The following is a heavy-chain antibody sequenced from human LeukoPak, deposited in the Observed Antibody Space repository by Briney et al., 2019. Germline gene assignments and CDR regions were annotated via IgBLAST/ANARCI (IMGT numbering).Heavy chain of an antibody. V-gene: IGHV4-39*07. D-gene: IGHD3/OR15-3a*01. CDR1: GGSISSSSYY. CDR2: IYYSGST. CDR3: ARVGIGRCADH. J-gene: IGHJ4*02. Sequence: PSETLSLTCTVSGGSISSSSYYWGWIRQPPGKGLEWIGSIYYSGSTYYNPSLKSRVTISVDTSKNQFSLKLSSVTAADTAVYFCARVGIGRCADHWGQGTLVTVSS.